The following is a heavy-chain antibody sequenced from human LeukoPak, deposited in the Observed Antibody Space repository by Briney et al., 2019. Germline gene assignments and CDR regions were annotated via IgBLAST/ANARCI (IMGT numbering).Heavy chain of an antibody. D-gene: IGHD6-19*01. V-gene: IGHV3-23*01. J-gene: IGHJ5*02. Sequence: GGSLRLSCAASGIVFSNTAMNWARQSPGRGLEWVSAISGGGERTLYADSVKGRFTISRDNSKNMVYLQMNSLRADDTAIYYCGKDGGQYSSGPEFDPRGQGALVTVSS. CDR2: ISGGGERT. CDR3: GKDGGQYSSGPEFDP. CDR1: GIVFSNTA.